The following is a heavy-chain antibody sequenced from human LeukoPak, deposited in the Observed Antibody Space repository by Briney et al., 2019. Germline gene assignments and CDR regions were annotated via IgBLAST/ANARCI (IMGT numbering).Heavy chain of an antibody. V-gene: IGHV4-61*05. D-gene: IGHD2-2*01. Sequence: SETLSLTCTVSGGSISSSSYYWGWIRQPPGKGLEWIGYIYYSGSTNYNPSLKSRVTISVDTSKNQFSLKLSSVTAADTAVYYCARGYQPLLYDYWGQGTLVTVSS. CDR3: ARGYQPLLYDY. J-gene: IGHJ4*02. CDR2: IYYSGST. CDR1: GGSISSSSYY.